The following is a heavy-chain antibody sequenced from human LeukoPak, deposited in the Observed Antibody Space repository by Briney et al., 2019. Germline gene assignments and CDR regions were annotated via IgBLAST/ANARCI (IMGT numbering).Heavy chain of an antibody. CDR3: ARPSGGTRTDYFDY. J-gene: IGHJ4*02. CDR1: GGSISSGDYY. Sequence: PSQTLSLTCTVSGGSISSGDYYWSWIRQPPGKGLEWIGYIYYSGSTYYNPSLKSRVTISVDTSKNQFSLKLSSVTAADTAVYYCARPSGGTRTDYFDYWGQGTLVTVSS. D-gene: IGHD3-10*01. CDR2: IYYSGST. V-gene: IGHV4-30-4*08.